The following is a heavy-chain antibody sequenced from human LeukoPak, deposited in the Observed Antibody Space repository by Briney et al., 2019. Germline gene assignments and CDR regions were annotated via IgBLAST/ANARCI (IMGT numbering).Heavy chain of an antibody. V-gene: IGHV3-11*04. D-gene: IGHD1-26*01. J-gene: IGHJ4*02. CDR3: ARDPSWEILSYFDY. CDR1: GFTFRNYY. Sequence: GGSLRLSCVVSGFTFRNYYMTWIRQAPGKGLEWVSYISGSGETTYYGDSVRGRFTISRDNAKNSLYLDMNTLKAEDTAVYYCARDPSWEILSYFDYWGQGTLVTVSS. CDR2: ISGSGETT.